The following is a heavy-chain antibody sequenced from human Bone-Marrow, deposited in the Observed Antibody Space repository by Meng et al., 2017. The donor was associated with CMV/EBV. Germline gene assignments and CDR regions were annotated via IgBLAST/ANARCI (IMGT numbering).Heavy chain of an antibody. V-gene: IGHV3-20*04. CDR1: GFTFDDYG. CDR2: IDWNGGST. Sequence: ETLSLTCAASGFTFDDYGMGWVRQAPGKGLEWVSGIDWNGGSTGYADSVKGRFTISRDNAKNSLYLQMSSLRAEDTAVYYCARGYGGSSHWGQGTLVTVSS. D-gene: IGHD1-26*01. J-gene: IGHJ4*02. CDR3: ARGYGGSSH.